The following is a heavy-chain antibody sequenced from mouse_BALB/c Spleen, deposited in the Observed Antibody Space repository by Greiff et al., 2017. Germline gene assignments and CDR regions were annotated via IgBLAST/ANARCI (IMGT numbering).Heavy chain of an antibody. CDR2: ISSGSSTI. CDR3: ARDSLLRLRAMDY. D-gene: IGHD1-2*01. J-gene: IGHJ4*01. Sequence: DVKLVESGGGLVQPGGSRKLSCAASGFTFSSFGMHWVRQAPEKGLEWVAYISSGSSTIYYADTVKGRFTISRDNPKNTLFLQMTSLRSEDTAMYYCARDSLLRLRAMDYWGQGTSVTVSS. CDR1: GFTFSSFG. V-gene: IGHV5-17*02.